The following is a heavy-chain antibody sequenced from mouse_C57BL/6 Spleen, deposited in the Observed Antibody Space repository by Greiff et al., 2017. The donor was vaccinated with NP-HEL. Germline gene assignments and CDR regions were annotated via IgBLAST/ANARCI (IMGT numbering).Heavy chain of an antibody. CDR3: ARRLLREYWYFDV. Sequence: QVQLKESGAELVRPGSSVKLSCKASGYTFTSYWMHWVKQRPIQGLEWIGNIDPSDSETHYNQKFKDKATLTVDKSSSTAYMQLSSLTSEDSAVYYCARRLLREYWYFDVWGTGTTVTVSS. V-gene: IGHV1-52*01. CDR2: IDPSDSET. J-gene: IGHJ1*03. D-gene: IGHD1-1*01. CDR1: GYTFTSYW.